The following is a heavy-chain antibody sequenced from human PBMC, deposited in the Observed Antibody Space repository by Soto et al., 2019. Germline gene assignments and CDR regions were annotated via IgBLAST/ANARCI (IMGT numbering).Heavy chain of an antibody. CDR2: IIPIFGTA. D-gene: IGHD2-2*01. V-gene: IGHV1-69*13. CDR1: GGTFSSYA. J-gene: IGHJ5*02. CDR3: ARAHKRYCSSTSCYPYNWFDP. Sequence: SVKVSCKASGGTFSSYAISWVRQAPVQGLEWMGGIIPIFGTANYAQKFQGRVTITADESTSTAYMELSSLRSEDTAVYYCARAHKRYCSSTSCYPYNWFDPWGQGTLVTVSS.